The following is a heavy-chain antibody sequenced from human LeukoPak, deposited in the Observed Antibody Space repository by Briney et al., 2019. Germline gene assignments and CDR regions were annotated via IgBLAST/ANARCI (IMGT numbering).Heavy chain of an antibody. J-gene: IGHJ6*03. CDR3: ARVPWIQKTYHMDV. CDR2: ISSSSSYI. V-gene: IGHV3-21*06. D-gene: IGHD5-18*01. Sequence: PGGSLRLSCAASGFTFSSYSMNWVRQAPGKGLEWVSSISSSSSYIYYADSVKGRFTISRDNAKNSLYLQMNSLRAEDTAVYYCARVPWIQKTYHMDVWGKGTTVTVSS. CDR1: GFTFSSYS.